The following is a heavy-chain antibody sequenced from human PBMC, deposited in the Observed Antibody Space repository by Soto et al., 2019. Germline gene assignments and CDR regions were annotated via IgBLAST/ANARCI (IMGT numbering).Heavy chain of an antibody. Sequence: GGSLRLSCAAFGFKISSSSMNWVRQAPGRGLEWVAYISDSGSNTLYADSVKGRFTVSRDTAKNSLYLQMNSLRAEDTAVYYCAREMRALADFDYWGQGTLVTVSS. J-gene: IGHJ4*02. CDR1: GFKISSSS. CDR2: ISDSGSNT. CDR3: AREMRALADFDY. V-gene: IGHV3-48*01.